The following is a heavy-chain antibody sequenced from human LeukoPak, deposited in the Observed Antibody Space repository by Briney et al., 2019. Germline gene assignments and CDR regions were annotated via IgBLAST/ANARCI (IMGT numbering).Heavy chain of an antibody. D-gene: IGHD2-21*02. CDR3: AKPVGYCGGDCYAFDY. Sequence: PEGSLRLSCAASGFTFSSYAKSWVRQAPGKGLEWISAISGSGGSTYYADSVKGRFTISRDNSKNTLYLQMNSLRAEDTAVYYCAKPVGYCGGDCYAFDYWGQGTLVTVSS. J-gene: IGHJ4*02. CDR1: GFTFSSYA. CDR2: ISGSGGST. V-gene: IGHV3-23*01.